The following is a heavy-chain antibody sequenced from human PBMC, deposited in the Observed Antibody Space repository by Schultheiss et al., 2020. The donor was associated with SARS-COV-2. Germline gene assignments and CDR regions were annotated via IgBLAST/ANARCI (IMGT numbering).Heavy chain of an antibody. CDR3: AREDCSSTSCYTPSIPYYYYGMDV. J-gene: IGHJ6*02. CDR2: ISSSSSYI. CDR1: GFTFSSYS. V-gene: IGHV3-21*01. Sequence: GGSLRLSCAASGFTFSSYSMNWVRQAPGKGLEWVSSISSSSSYIYYADSVKGRFTISRDNAKNSLYLQMNSLRAEDTAVYYCAREDCSSTSCYTPSIPYYYYGMDVWGQGTTVTVSS. D-gene: IGHD2-2*02.